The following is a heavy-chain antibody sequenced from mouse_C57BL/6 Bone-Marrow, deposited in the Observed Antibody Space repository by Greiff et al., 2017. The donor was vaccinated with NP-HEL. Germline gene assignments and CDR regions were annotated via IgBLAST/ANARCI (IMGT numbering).Heavy chain of an antibody. CDR1: GYAFSSYW. D-gene: IGHD2-10*01. V-gene: IGHV1-80*01. J-gene: IGHJ4*01. Sequence: QVQLQQSGAELVKPGASVKISCKASGYAFSSYWMNWVKQRPGKGLEWIGQIYPGDGDTNYNGKFKGKATLTADKSSSTAYMQLSSLTSEDSAVYFCARTAYSGPYYAMDYWGQGTSVTVSS. CDR3: ARTAYSGPYYAMDY. CDR2: IYPGDGDT.